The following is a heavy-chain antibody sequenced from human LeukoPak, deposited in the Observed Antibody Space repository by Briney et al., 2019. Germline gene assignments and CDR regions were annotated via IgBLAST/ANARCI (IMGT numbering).Heavy chain of an antibody. D-gene: IGHD2-2*02. V-gene: IGHV3-30*04. CDR1: GFTFSSYA. Sequence: QPGGSLRLSCAASGFTFSSYAMHWVRQAPGKGLEWVAVISYDGRNKYYADSVKGRFTISRDNSKNTLYLQMNSLRAEDTAVYYCARDYCSSTSCYTFYYYYYGMDVWGQGTTVTASS. J-gene: IGHJ6*02. CDR2: ISYDGRNK. CDR3: ARDYCSSTSCYTFYYYYYGMDV.